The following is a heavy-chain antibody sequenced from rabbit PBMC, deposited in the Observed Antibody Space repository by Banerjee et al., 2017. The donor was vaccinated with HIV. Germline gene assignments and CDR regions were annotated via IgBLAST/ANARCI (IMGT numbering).Heavy chain of an antibody. J-gene: IGHJ4*01. CDR1: GFTFSSNYW. Sequence: LQESGGGLVQPEGSLTLTCTASGFTFSSNYWMNWVRQAPGKGLEWIATIYIGSGSTWYASWVNGRFTISKTSSTTVTLQMTSLTAADTATYFCAKTYGGYYYFELWGPGTLV. CDR3: AKTYGGYYYFEL. CDR2: IYIGSGST. D-gene: IGHD1-1*01. V-gene: IGHV1S45*01.